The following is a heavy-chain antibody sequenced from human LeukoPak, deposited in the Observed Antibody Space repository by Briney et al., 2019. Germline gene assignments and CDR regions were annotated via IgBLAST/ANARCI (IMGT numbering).Heavy chain of an antibody. D-gene: IGHD6-13*01. CDR3: ARHGGIAAPPG. CDR2: IYYSGST. V-gene: IGHV4-39*01. J-gene: IGHJ4*02. Sequence: PSETLSLTCTVSGGSISSSSYYWGWIRQPPGKGLEWIGSIYYSGSTYYNPSLKSRVTISVDTSKNQFSLKLSSVTAADTAVYYCARHGGIAAPPGWGQGTLVTVSS. CDR1: GGSISSSSYY.